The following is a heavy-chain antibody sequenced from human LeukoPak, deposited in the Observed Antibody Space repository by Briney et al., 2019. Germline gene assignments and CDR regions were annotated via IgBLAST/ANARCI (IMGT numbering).Heavy chain of an antibody. D-gene: IGHD6-19*01. CDR3: ARVIRSPRWPVGP. CDR1: GYTFTSYG. Sequence: ASVKVSCKASGYTFTSYGISWVRQAPGQGLEWMGWIRVYNGNTNYAQKLQGRVTMTTDTSTSTAYMELRSLRSDDTAVYYCARVIRSPRWPVGPWGQGTLVTVSS. CDR2: IRVYNGNT. V-gene: IGHV1-18*01. J-gene: IGHJ5*02.